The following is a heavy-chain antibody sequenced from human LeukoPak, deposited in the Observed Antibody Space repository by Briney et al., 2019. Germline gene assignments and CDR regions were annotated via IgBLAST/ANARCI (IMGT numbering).Heavy chain of an antibody. CDR3: AREGGYCSSTSCYFDY. CDR1: GFTLSSYS. J-gene: IGHJ4*02. V-gene: IGHV3-21*01. CDR2: ISSSSSYI. D-gene: IGHD2-2*01. Sequence: GGSLRLSCAASGFTLSSYSMNWVRQAPGKGLEWVSSISSSSSYIYYADSVKGRFTISRDNAKNSLYLQMNSLRAEDTAVYYCAREGGYCSSTSCYFDYWGQGTLVTVSS.